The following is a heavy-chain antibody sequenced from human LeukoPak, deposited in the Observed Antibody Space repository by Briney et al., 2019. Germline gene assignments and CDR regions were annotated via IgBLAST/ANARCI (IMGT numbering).Heavy chain of an antibody. V-gene: IGHV4-4*07. CDR2: IYSSGST. J-gene: IGHJ4*02. D-gene: IGHD2-21*01. CDR1: GGSISDNF. CDR3: ARGPYCGDDCYFDS. Sequence: SETLSLTCTVSGGSISDNFWSWIRQPAGKGLEWIGRIYSSGSTLYNPSLKSRVTMSVDTSKNHFSLRLPSVTAADTAVYFCARGPYCGDDCYFDSWGRGTLFTVSS.